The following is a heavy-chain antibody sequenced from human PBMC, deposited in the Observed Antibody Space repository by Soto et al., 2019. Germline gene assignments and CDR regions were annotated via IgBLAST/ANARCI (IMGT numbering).Heavy chain of an antibody. CDR1: GFTFDDYA. Sequence: EVQLVESGGGLVQPGRSLRLSCAASGFTFDDYAMHWVRQAPGKGLEWVSGISWNSGSIGYADSVKGRFTISRDNAKNSLYLQMNSLRAEYTALYYCANGPSYQLLSSWFDPWGQGTLVTVSS. J-gene: IGHJ5*02. D-gene: IGHD2-2*01. CDR2: ISWNSGSI. CDR3: ANGPSYQLLSSWFDP. V-gene: IGHV3-9*01.